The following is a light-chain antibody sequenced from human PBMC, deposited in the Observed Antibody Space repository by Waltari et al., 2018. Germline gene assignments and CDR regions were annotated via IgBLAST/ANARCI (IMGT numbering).Light chain of an antibody. CDR2: GKN. Sequence: SSELTQDPAVSVALGQTVGITCQGDSLRSYYASWYQQKPGQAPVLVSYGKNNPPSGIPDRFSGSSLGNTASMTITGAQAEDEADNYCNSRDSSGNHQVFGGGTKLTVL. CDR3: NSRDSSGNHQV. CDR1: SLRSYY. V-gene: IGLV3-19*01. J-gene: IGLJ3*02.